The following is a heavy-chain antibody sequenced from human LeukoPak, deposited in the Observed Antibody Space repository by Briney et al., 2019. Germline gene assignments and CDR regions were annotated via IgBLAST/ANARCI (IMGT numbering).Heavy chain of an antibody. CDR2: IRSKAYGGAT. Sequence: GGSLRLSCTASGFTFGDYAMSWVRQAPGKGLEWVGFIRSKAYGGATEYAASVKGRFTISRDDSKSIAYLQMNSLKTEDTAVYYCARGLPGYYYYGMDVWGQGTTVTASS. V-gene: IGHV3-49*04. CDR1: GFTFGDYA. CDR3: ARGLPGYYYYGMDV. J-gene: IGHJ6*02. D-gene: IGHD2-15*01.